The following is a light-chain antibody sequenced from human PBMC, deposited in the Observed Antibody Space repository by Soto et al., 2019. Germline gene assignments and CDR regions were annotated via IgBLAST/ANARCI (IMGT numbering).Light chain of an antibody. CDR1: QSSSRSY. Sequence: EIVLTQSPGTLSLSPGERATLSCRTSQSSSRSYLAWYQQKPGQAPRLLIYGASCSATGIPDRFSGSGSGTDFTLTISRLEPEDFAVYYCQQYGSSPITFGQGTRLEIK. CDR2: GAS. V-gene: IGKV3-20*01. J-gene: IGKJ5*01. CDR3: QQYGSSPIT.